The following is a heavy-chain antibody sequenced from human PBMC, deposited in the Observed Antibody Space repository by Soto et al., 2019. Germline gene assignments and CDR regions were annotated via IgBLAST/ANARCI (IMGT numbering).Heavy chain of an antibody. CDR3: AGNIVATISSFDY. D-gene: IGHD5-12*01. J-gene: IGHJ4*02. Sequence: QVQLQQWGAGLLKTSETLSLTCAVYGESFSGYYWSLIRQPPGKGLEWIGEITHSGSTNYNPSLKSRGTMSVDTSKNQFSLRQSSVTAADTAMYYCAGNIVATISSFDYWGQGTLVTVSS. CDR1: GESFSGYY. V-gene: IGHV4-34*02. CDR2: ITHSGST.